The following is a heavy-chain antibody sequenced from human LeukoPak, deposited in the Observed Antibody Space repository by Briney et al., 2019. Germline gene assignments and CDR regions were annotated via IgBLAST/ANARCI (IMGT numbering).Heavy chain of an antibody. CDR2: ISWNSDTI. CDR1: GFTFDEYA. D-gene: IGHD4-17*01. V-gene: IGHV3-9*01. CDR3: AKLLRVTTKYMDV. Sequence: GRSLRLSCATSGFTFDEYAMHWVRQAPGKGLVWVSGISWNSDTIAYAGSVKGRFTISRDNAKNSLYLQMNSLRAEDTAVYYCAKLLRVTTKYMDVWGKGTTVTVSS. J-gene: IGHJ6*03.